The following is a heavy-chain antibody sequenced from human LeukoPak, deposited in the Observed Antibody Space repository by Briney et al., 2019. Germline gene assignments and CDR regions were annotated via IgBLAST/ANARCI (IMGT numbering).Heavy chain of an antibody. Sequence: SGGSLRLSCAASGFTFSSYAMSWVRQAPGKGLEWVSGISGSGGSTYYADSVKGRFTISRDNSKNTLYLHMNSLRAEDTAIYYCAKDYYSGSGSYFDYWGQGILVTVSS. D-gene: IGHD3-10*01. CDR2: ISGSGGST. V-gene: IGHV3-23*01. CDR1: GFTFSSYA. CDR3: AKDYYSGSGSYFDY. J-gene: IGHJ4*02.